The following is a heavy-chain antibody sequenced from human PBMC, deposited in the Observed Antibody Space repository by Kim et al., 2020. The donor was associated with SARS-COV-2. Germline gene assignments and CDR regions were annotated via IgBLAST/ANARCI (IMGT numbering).Heavy chain of an antibody. CDR1: GFTFSDYY. CDR3: ARDHREIVVATDAFDI. V-gene: IGHV3-11*06. D-gene: IGHD3-22*01. CDR2: ISSSSSYT. J-gene: IGHJ3*02. Sequence: GGSLRLSCAASGFTFSDYYMSWIRQAPGKGLEWVSYISSSSSYTNYADSVKGRFTISRDNAKNSLYLQMNSLRAEDTAVYYCARDHREIVVATDAFDIWGQGTMVTVSS.